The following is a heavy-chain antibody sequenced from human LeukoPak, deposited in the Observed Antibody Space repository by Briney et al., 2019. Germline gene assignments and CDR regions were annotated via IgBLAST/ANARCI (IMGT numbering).Heavy chain of an antibody. D-gene: IGHD4-23*01. V-gene: IGHV3-9*01. J-gene: IGHJ6*02. CDR1: GFTFDDYA. CDR3: AKALRWNYYSLDV. Sequence: GRSLRLSCAASGFTFDDYAMHWVRQAPGKGLEWVSLINWNSGSISYADSVKGRFTISRDNAKNSLYLQMNNLRAEDTALYYCAKALRWNYYSLDVWGRGTTVTVSS. CDR2: INWNSGSI.